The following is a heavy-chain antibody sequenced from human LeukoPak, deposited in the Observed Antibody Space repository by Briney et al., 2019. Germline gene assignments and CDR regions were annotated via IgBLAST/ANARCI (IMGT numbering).Heavy chain of an antibody. J-gene: IGHJ4*02. Sequence: PGGSLRLSCAASGFTFSSYGMHWVRQAPGKGLEWVAFISYDGSNKYYADSVKGRFTISRDNSKNTLYLQMNSLRAEDTAVYYCAKDLNAVTRYYFDYWGQGTLVTVSS. V-gene: IGHV3-30*18. CDR3: AKDLNAVTRYYFDY. D-gene: IGHD4-17*01. CDR2: ISYDGSNK. CDR1: GFTFSSYG.